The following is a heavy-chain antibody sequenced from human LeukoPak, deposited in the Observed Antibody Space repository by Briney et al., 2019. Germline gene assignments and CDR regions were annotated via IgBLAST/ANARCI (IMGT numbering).Heavy chain of an antibody. Sequence: GRSLRLSCTGSGFTFGDYALSWVRQAPGRGLEWVGPIRSKAYGGTAEYAASVKGRFTISRDDSKSIAYLQMNSLKTEDTAVYYCTRENRKGYNSGYFDYWGQGSLVTVSS. CDR1: GFTFGDYA. CDR2: IRSKAYGGTA. V-gene: IGHV3-49*04. D-gene: IGHD6-19*01. CDR3: TRENRKGYNSGYFDY. J-gene: IGHJ4*02.